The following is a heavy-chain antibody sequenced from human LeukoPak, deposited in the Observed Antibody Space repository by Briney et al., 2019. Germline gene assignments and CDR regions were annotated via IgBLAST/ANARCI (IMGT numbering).Heavy chain of an antibody. V-gene: IGHV1-8*01. CDR2: MNPNSGNT. D-gene: IGHD5-18*01. Sequence: AASVKVSCKASGYTFTSYDINWVRQATGQGLEWMGWMNPNSGNTGYAQKFQGRVTMTRNTSISTAYMELSSLRSEDTAVYYCARDPSGGYSYGYYYYYGMDVWGQRTTVTVSS. CDR3: ARDPSGGYSYGYYYYYGMDV. CDR1: GYTFTSYD. J-gene: IGHJ6*02.